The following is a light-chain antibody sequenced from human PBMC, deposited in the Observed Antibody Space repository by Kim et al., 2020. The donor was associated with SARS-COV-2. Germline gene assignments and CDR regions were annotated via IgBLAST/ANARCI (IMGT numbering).Light chain of an antibody. CDR1: SGHSRYA. V-gene: IGLV4-69*02. Sequence: ASVNLTCTLSSGHSRYAIAWHQQQPEKGPRYLMKINSDGRHSKGDGIPDRFSGSSSGAERYLSISSLQSEDEADYYCQTWDTGSWVFGGGTKLTVL. CDR3: QTWDTGSWV. J-gene: IGLJ3*02. CDR2: INSDGRH.